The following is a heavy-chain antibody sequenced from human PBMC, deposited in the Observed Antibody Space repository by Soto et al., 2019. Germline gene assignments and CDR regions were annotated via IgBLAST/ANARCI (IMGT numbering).Heavy chain of an antibody. CDR3: ARDGGYGAGSYLDY. V-gene: IGHV1-18*04. D-gene: IGHD3-10*01. CDR1: NYMFGSYG. CDR2: ISAFNGNT. Sequence: QVQLVQSGAEVKRPGASVKVSCKASNYMFGSYGITWVRQAPGQGREWMGWISAFNGNTKYPQNLQGRVTMTTDTSTATAYRELRALRSDDSAMYFCARDGGYGAGSYLDYWGQGTLVTVSS. J-gene: IGHJ4*02.